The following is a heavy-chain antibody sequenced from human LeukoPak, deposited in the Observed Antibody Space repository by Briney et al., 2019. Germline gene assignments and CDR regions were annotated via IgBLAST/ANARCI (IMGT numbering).Heavy chain of an antibody. D-gene: IGHD2-2*01. Sequence: SETLSLTCTVSGGSISSGDYYWSWIRQPPGKGLEWIGYIYYSGSTYYNPSLKSRVTISVDTSKNQFSLKLSSVTAADTAVYYCARDSSDCSSTSCYPYYYYGMDVWGQGTTVTVSS. V-gene: IGHV4-30-4*01. CDR2: IYYSGST. CDR1: GGSISSGDYY. CDR3: ARDSSDCSSTSCYPYYYYGMDV. J-gene: IGHJ6*02.